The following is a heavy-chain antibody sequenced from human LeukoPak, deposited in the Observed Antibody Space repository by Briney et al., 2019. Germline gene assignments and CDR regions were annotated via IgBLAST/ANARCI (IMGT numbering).Heavy chain of an antibody. V-gene: IGHV4-59*08. J-gene: IGHJ4*02. D-gene: IGHD3-10*01. CDR2: IYYSGST. CDR3: ARVYGSGSYVGY. CDR1: GGSISSYY. Sequence: SETLSLTCTVSGGSISSYYWSWIRQPPGKGLEWIGYIYYSGSTNYNPSLKSRVTISVDTSKNQFSLKLSSVTAADTAVYYCARVYGSGSYVGYWGQGTLVTVSS.